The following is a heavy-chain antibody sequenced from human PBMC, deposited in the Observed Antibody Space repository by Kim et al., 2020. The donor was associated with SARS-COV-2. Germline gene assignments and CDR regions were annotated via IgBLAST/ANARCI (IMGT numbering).Heavy chain of an antibody. V-gene: IGHV3-53*04. CDR1: GFNVSDFY. J-gene: IGHJ5*02. CDR3: ARGGTWNWFDP. Sequence: GGSLRLSCAASGFNVSDFYMSWVRQAPGKGLEWVSVIYSGGSTYYADSVKGRFTISRHNSKNTLYLQMNSLRTEDTAVYHCARGGTWNWFDPWGQGTLVTVSS. CDR2: IYSGGST.